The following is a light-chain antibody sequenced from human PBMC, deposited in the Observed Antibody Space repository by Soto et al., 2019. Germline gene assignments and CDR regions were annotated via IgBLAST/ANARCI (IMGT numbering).Light chain of an antibody. V-gene: IGKV1-8*01. J-gene: IGKJ3*01. CDR2: AAS. CDR3: QQSYSTFFT. Sequence: AIRMTQSPSSLSASTGDRVTITCRASQGISSYLAWYQQKPGKAPKLLIYAASTLQSGVPSRFSGSGSGTDFTLTISCLQSEDFATYYCQQSYSTFFTFGPGTKVDIK. CDR1: QGISSY.